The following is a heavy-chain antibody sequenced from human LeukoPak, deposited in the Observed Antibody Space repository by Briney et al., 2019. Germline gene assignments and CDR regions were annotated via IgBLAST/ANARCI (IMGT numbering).Heavy chain of an antibody. V-gene: IGHV1-18*01. D-gene: IGHD2-21*02. CDR3: ARVKAWPTIVVVTATPTDFDY. CDR1: GYTFTSYG. CDR2: ISAYNGNT. J-gene: IGHJ4*02. Sequence: GASVKVSCKASGYTFTSYGISWVRQAPGQGLEWMGWISAYNGNTNYPQKLQGRVTMTTDTSTSTAYMGLGSLRSDDTDVYYCARVKAWPTIVVVTATPTDFDYWGQGTLVTVSS.